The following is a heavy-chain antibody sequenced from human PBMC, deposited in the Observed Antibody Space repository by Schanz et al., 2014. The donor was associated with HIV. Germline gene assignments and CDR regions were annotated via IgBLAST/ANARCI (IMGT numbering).Heavy chain of an antibody. CDR1: GFTFTDNY. J-gene: IGHJ4*02. CDR3: ARGFQGFDY. V-gene: IGHV3-11*04. CDR2: ISVNGATR. Sequence: QVQLVESGGGLVKPGGSLRLSCAASGFTFTDNYMSWIRQAPGKGLEWLSYISVNGATREYADSVKGRFTISRDNARTSLYLQMNSLRAEDTSVYYCARGFQGFDYWGQGTLVTVSS. D-gene: IGHD3-10*01.